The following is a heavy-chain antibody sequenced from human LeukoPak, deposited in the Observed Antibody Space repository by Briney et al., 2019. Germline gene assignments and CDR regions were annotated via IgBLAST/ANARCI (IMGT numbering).Heavy chain of an antibody. CDR1: GGSISSGSYY. CDR3: ARGIVVVVAAPPGGYYYYMDV. J-gene: IGHJ6*03. V-gene: IGHV4-61*02. D-gene: IGHD2-15*01. CDR2: IYTSGST. Sequence: SETLSLTCTVSGGSISSGSYYWSWIRQPAGKGLEWIGRIYTSGSTNYNPSLKSRVTISVDTSKNQFSLKLSSVTAADTAVYYCARGIVVVVAAPPGGYYYYMDVWGKGTTVTVSS.